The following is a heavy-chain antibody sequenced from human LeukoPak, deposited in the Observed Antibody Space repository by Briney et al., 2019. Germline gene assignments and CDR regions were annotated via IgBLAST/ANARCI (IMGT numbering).Heavy chain of an antibody. Sequence: GGSLRLSCAASGFTFSNAWMSWVRQAPAKGLEWVGRIKSKTDGGTTDYAAPVKGRFTISRDDSKNTLYLQMNSLKTEDTAVYYCTTDHEMGATNYWGQGTLVTVSS. D-gene: IGHD1-26*01. J-gene: IGHJ4*02. V-gene: IGHV3-15*01. CDR2: IKSKTDGGTT. CDR3: TTDHEMGATNY. CDR1: GFTFSNAW.